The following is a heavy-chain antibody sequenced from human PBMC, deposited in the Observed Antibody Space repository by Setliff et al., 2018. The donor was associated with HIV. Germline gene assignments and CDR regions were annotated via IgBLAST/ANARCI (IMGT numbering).Heavy chain of an antibody. CDR2: INHSGNT. Sequence: SETLSLTCAVYGGSFSGYHWTWIRQPPGKGLEWIGEINHSGNTNYNPSLKRRATISVDTSKNQFSLKLSSVTAADTAVYYCARIFQPSSSPFDFWGRGILVTVSS. J-gene: IGHJ4*02. CDR3: ARIFQPSSSPFDF. CDR1: GGSFSGYH. V-gene: IGHV4-34*01. D-gene: IGHD3-3*01.